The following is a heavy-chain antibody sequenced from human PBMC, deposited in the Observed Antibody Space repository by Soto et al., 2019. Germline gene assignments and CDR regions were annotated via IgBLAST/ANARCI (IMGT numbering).Heavy chain of an antibody. CDR3: ARGGYIWGSYRLDY. V-gene: IGHV3-7*04. D-gene: IGHD3-16*02. Sequence: EVQLVESGGDLVQPGGSLRVSCAASGFTFSDYWMTWVRQAPGKGLEWVANIKQDGTEKQSVDSVKGRFTISRDNAKNSLEPRMKSRRAEDGAVYYGARGGYIWGSYRLDYWGQGTLVTVSS. CDR1: GFTFSDYW. J-gene: IGHJ4*02. CDR2: IKQDGTEK.